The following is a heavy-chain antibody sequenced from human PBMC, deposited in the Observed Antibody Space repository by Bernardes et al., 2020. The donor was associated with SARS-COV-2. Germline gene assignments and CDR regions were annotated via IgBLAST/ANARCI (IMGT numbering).Heavy chain of an antibody. CDR1: GFVFSNFG. CDR2: TSFDDNNK. Sequence: GGSLRLSCEASGFVFSNFGMHWVRQAPGKGLEWLAVTSFDDNNKFYAASVKGRFTISRDNSKNTLFLEMDSLTSEDTGLYYCAKDRYCSRTNCQIFEYWGQGIQVSVSS. CDR3: AKDRYCSRTNCQIFEY. J-gene: IGHJ4*02. D-gene: IGHD2-2*01. V-gene: IGHV3-30*18.